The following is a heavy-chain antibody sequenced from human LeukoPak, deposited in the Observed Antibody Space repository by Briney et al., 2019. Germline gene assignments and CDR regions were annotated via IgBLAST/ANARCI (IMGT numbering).Heavy chain of an antibody. D-gene: IGHD1-14*01. CDR3: ARSRTGPNWFDP. CDR2: IYSSGTYI. CDR1: GFTFSSYS. J-gene: IGHJ5*02. Sequence: PGGSLRLSCAASGFTFSSYSMNWVRQAPGKGLEWVSSIYSSGTYIYYADSVKGRFTISRDNAKNSLYLQMNSLRAEDTAVYYCARSRTGPNWFDPWGQGTLVTVSS. V-gene: IGHV3-21*01.